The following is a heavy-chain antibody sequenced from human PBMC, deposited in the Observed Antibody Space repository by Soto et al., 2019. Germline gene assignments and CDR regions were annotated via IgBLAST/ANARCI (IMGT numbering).Heavy chain of an antibody. J-gene: IGHJ3*01. V-gene: IGHV5-51*01. CDR1: GYSFTNYW. CDR3: ARGGDGSGWGAFNL. Sequence: QNISGKGSGYSFTNYWIAWVRQMPGKGLEWMGIIYPGDSDTRYSPSFQGQVTISADKSISTAYLQWSSLKASDTAFYYCARGGDGSGWGAFNLWGQGTMVTVS. D-gene: IGHD6-19*01. CDR2: IYPGDSDT.